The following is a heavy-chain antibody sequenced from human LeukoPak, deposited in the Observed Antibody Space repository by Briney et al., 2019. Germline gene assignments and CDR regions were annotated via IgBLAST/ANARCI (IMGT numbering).Heavy chain of an antibody. D-gene: IGHD3-22*01. CDR2: ISGNGAST. J-gene: IGHJ4*02. V-gene: IGHV3-23*01. CDR1: GFTFSSYA. CDR3: AKRLGVVVPGAYYFDY. Sequence: GGSLRLSCAASGFTFSSYAMSWVRQAPGKGLEWVSGISGNGASTYYADSVKGRFTISRDNSKNTLYLQMNSLRAEATAVYYCAKRLGVVVPGAYYFDYWGQGTLVTVSS.